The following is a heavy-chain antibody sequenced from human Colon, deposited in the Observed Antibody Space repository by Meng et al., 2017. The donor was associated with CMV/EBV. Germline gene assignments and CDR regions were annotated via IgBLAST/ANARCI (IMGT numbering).Heavy chain of an antibody. D-gene: IGHD2-21*02. CDR1: KGTFTSYP. CDR2: IITISGTT. J-gene: IGHJ4*02. V-gene: IGHV1-69*12. Sequence: QLQLEQSGAEVKKPGSSVKVSCKASKGTFTSYPISWVRQGPGQGCEWVGGIITISGTTDYAQKFQGRVTITADESTSTAYMKLSNLRSEDTAIYYCARVICGGDCYLDYWGRGALVTVSS. CDR3: ARVICGGDCYLDY.